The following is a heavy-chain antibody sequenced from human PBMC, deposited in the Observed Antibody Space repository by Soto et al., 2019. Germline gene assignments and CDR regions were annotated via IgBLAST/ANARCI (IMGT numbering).Heavy chain of an antibody. V-gene: IGHV1-24*01. Sequence: ASVKVSCKVSGYTLTELSMHWVRQAPGKGLEWMGGFDPEDGETIYAQKFQGRVTMTEDTSTDTAYMELSSLRSEDTAVYYCATDGEYYYDSSGYSFGYWGQGTLVTVSS. CDR3: ATDGEYYYDSSGYSFGY. CDR2: FDPEDGET. CDR1: GYTLTELS. J-gene: IGHJ4*02. D-gene: IGHD3-22*01.